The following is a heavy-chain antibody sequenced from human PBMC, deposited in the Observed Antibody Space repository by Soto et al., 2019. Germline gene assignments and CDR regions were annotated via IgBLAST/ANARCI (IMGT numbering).Heavy chain of an antibody. CDR1: GGSITSNY. CDR3: ARGRSPTFDP. CDR2: IYYSEST. J-gene: IGHJ5*02. D-gene: IGHD3-10*01. V-gene: IGHV4-59*01. Sequence: QVQLQESGPGLVKPSETLSLTCTVSGGSITSNYWSWVRQPPGKGLEWIGYIYYSESTNYNPSLKSRVTISVDTSKNQFSLKLSSVTAADTAVYYCARGRSPTFDPWGQGTLVTVSS.